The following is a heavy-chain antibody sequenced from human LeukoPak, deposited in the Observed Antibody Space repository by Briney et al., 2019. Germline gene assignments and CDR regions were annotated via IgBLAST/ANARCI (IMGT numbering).Heavy chain of an antibody. V-gene: IGHV3-73*01. CDR3: ARVRSSVWDFDC. D-gene: IGHD5/OR15-5a*01. Sequence: PGGSLRLSCAASGFTFSGSAIHWVRQSSGKGLEWVGQIDKKDKGYATATAYAASVKGRFTISRDDSINTAYLQMKSLRAEDTAVYFCARVRSSVWDFDCWGQGTLVTVSS. J-gene: IGHJ4*02. CDR1: GFTFSGSA. CDR2: IDKKDKGYATAT.